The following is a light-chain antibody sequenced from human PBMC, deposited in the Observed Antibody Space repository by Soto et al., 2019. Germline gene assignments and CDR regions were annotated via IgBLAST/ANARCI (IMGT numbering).Light chain of an antibody. CDR3: QHYGTSAL. CDR1: HSVSDSY. CDR2: AS. Sequence: EIVLTQSPGTLSLSPGERATLSCRASHSVSDSYLAWYQQKPGQAPRLLIYASSRATGIPDRFSGSGSGTDFTLTISRLEPEDFAVYYCQHYGTSALFGPGTKVDIK. J-gene: IGKJ3*01. V-gene: IGKV3-20*01.